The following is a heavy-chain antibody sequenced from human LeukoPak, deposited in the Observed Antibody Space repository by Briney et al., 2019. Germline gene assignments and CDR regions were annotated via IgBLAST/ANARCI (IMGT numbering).Heavy chain of an antibody. CDR1: GSTFSSYA. V-gene: IGHV1-69*13. D-gene: IGHD2-15*01. CDR2: IIPIFGTA. J-gene: IGHJ6*02. Sequence: SVKVSCKASGSTFSSYAISWVRQAPGQGLEWMGGIIPIFGTANYAQKFQGRVTITADESTSTAYMELSSLRSEDTAVYYCASSIGGWSSENYYYYYGMDVWGQGTTVTVSS. CDR3: ASSIGGWSSENYYYYYGMDV.